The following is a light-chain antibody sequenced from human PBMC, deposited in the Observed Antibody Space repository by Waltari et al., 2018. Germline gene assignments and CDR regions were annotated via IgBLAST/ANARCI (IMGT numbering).Light chain of an antibody. CDR3: QTWDDTTV. Sequence: SYDLTQPPSVSVSPGQTATTSCPAPKSEEQHVCWYQQTPGQPPVLVMYQDTKRPSGIPDRFSGSNSGNTATLIISEAQALDEADYYCQTWDDTTVFGGGTRVTVL. V-gene: IGLV3-1*01. CDR1: KSEEQH. J-gene: IGLJ1*01. CDR2: QDT.